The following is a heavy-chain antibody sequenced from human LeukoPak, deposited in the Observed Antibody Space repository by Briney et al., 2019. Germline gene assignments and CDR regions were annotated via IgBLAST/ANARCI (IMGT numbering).Heavy chain of an antibody. D-gene: IGHD4-17*01. CDR2: INSDGSST. Sequence: PGGSLRLSCAASGFTSSSYWMHWVRQAPGKGLVWVSRINSDGSSTCYADSVKGRFTISRDNAKNTLYLQMNSLRAEDTAVYYCARELFYGDSFYYFYGLDVWGQGTTVTVSS. V-gene: IGHV3-74*01. J-gene: IGHJ6*02. CDR1: GFTSSSYW. CDR3: ARELFYGDSFYYFYGLDV.